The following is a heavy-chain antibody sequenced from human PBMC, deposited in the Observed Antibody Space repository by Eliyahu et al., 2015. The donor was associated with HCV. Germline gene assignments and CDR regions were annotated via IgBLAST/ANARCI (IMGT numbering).Heavy chain of an antibody. D-gene: IGHD3-9*01. V-gene: IGHV3-21*01. CDR2: ISSSSSYI. CDR3: ARQGVIYDIQVDHYYFDY. Sequence: EVQLVESGGGLVKPGGSLRLSCAASGFTFSSYSMNWVRQAPGKGLEWVSSISSSSSYIYYADSVKGRFTISRDNAKNSLYLQMNSLRAEDTAVYYCARQGVIYDIQVDHYYFDYWGQGTLVTVSS. J-gene: IGHJ4*02. CDR1: GFTFSSYS.